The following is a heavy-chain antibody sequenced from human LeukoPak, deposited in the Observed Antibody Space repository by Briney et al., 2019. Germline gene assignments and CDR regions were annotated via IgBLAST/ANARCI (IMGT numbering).Heavy chain of an antibody. CDR2: IYRSGST. CDR1: GGSISSSNW. D-gene: IGHD6-19*01. CDR3: AGGGAVAGTEDYYYYYGMDV. J-gene: IGHJ6*02. V-gene: IGHV4-4*02. Sequence: PSETLSLTCAVSGGSISSSNWWSWVRQPPGKGLEWIGEIYRSGSTNYNPSLKSRVTISVDKSKNQFSLKLSSVTAADTAVYYCAGGGAVAGTEDYYYYYGMDVWGQGTMVTVSS.